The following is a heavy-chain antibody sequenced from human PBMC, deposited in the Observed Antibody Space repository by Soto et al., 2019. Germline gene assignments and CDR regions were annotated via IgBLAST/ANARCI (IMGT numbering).Heavy chain of an antibody. V-gene: IGHV1-2*02. CDR3: ARDPPHYDFWSGYVPPGYYYGMDV. J-gene: IGHJ6*02. D-gene: IGHD3-3*01. CDR2: INPNSGGT. Sequence: ASVKVSCKASGYTFTGYYMHWVRQAPGQGLEWMGWINPNSGGTNYAQKFQGRVTMTRDTSISTAYMELSRLRSDDTAVYYCARDPPHYDFWSGYVPPGYYYGMDVWGQGTTVTVSS. CDR1: GYTFTGYY.